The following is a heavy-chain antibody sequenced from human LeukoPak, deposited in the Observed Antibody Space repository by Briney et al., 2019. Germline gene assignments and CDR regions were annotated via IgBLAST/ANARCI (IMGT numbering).Heavy chain of an antibody. CDR1: GGSISSYY. J-gene: IGHJ5*02. CDR3: ARGSWAVYGGNPVEFDP. Sequence: SETLSLTCTVSGGSISSYYWSWIRQPPGKGLEWIEYIYNSGSTNYNPSLKSRVTISVDTSKNRFSLKLSSVTAADTAVYYCARGSWAVYGGNPVEFDPWGQGTLVTVSS. V-gene: IGHV4-59*01. D-gene: IGHD4-23*01. CDR2: IYNSGST.